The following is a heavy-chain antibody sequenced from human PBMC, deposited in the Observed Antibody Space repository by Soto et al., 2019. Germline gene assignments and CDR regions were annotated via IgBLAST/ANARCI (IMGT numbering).Heavy chain of an antibody. J-gene: IGHJ4*02. CDR3: ARGFPTVVTVDY. D-gene: IGHD4-17*01. CDR1: GGSISSSSYY. CDR2: IYYSGST. Sequence: SETLSLTCTVSGGSISSSSYYWGWIRQPPGKGLEWIGSIYYSGSTYYNPSLKSRVTISVDTSKNQFSLKLSSVTAADKAVYYCARGFPTVVTVDYWGQGTLVTVSS. V-gene: IGHV4-39*01.